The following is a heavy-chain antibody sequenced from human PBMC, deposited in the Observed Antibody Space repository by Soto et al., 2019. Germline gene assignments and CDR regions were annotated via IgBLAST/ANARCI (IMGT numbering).Heavy chain of an antibody. Sequence: SVSGGTIVSVGYSRIWISKNPGKGLEWIGYIYYSGSTYYKPSLKSRLTISVDTSKNHLSLKLSSVTAADTAVYYCAGASTWQPGAFDIWGKGTTVTVSS. D-gene: IGHD5-12*01. J-gene: IGHJ3*02. CDR1: GGTIVSVGYS. CDR3: AGASTWQPGAFDI. V-gene: IGHV4-31*03. CDR2: IYYSGST.